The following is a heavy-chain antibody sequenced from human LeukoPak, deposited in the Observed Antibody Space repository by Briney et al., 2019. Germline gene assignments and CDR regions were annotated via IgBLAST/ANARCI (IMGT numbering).Heavy chain of an antibody. CDR1: GFIFTTYW. CDR2: IKQDGSET. Sequence: PGGSLRLSCGASGFIFTTYWMNWVRQAPGKGLEWVANIKQDGSETYYADSVKGRFTISRDNDKNSVYLQMGSLRVEDTAVYHCVRGFDGTNAFDLWGQGTMVTVSS. V-gene: IGHV3-7*01. CDR3: VRGFDGTNAFDL. D-gene: IGHD3-9*01. J-gene: IGHJ3*01.